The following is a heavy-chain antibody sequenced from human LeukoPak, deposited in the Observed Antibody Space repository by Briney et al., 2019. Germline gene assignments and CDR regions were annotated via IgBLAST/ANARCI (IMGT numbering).Heavy chain of an antibody. J-gene: IGHJ4*02. CDR1: GYTFTSYD. D-gene: IGHD6-13*01. V-gene: IGHV1-8*01. CDR3: ARGDSSSWLYYFDY. Sequence: ASVKVSCKASGYTFTSYDINWVRQATGQGLEWMGWMNPNSGNTGYAQKFQGRVTMTRNTSISTAYMELSSLRSEDTAVYYCARGDSSSWLYYFDYWGQETLVTVSS. CDR2: MNPNSGNT.